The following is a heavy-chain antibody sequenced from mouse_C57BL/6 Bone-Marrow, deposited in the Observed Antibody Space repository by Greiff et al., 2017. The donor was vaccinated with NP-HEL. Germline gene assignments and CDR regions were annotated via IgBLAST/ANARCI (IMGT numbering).Heavy chain of an antibody. Sequence: VQLQQSDAELVKPGASVKISCKVSGYTFTDHTIHWMKQRPEQGLEWIGYIYPRAGSTKYNEKFKGKATLTADKSSSTAYMPLNSLTSEDSAVYFCARAGVYYGSSYDYWGQGTTLTVSS. J-gene: IGHJ2*01. CDR1: GYTFTDHT. V-gene: IGHV1-78*01. CDR3: ARAGVYYGSSYDY. D-gene: IGHD1-1*01. CDR2: IYPRAGST.